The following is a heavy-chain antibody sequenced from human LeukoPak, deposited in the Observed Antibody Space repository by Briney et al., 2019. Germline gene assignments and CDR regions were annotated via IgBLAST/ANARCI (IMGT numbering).Heavy chain of an antibody. CDR3: ARDHRGIVVVPAAIGDDY. CDR2: ISAYNGNT. J-gene: IGHJ4*02. D-gene: IGHD2-2*02. Sequence: ASVKVSCKPSGYTFTSYGISWVRQAPGQGLEWMGWISAYNGNTNYAQKLQDRVTMTTDTSTSTAYMELRSLRSDDTAVYYCARDHRGIVVVPAAIGDDYWGQGTLVTVSS. V-gene: IGHV1-18*01. CDR1: GYTFTSYG.